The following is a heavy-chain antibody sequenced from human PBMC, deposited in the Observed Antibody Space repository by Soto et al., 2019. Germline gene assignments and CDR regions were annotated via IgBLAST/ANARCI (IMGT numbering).Heavy chain of an antibody. CDR1: GGTISGYY. V-gene: IGHV4-4*07. CDR3: ARGQRFSDWFDP. J-gene: IGHJ5*02. CDR2: IYSSGNT. D-gene: IGHD3-3*01. Sequence: SETLSLTCSVSGGTISGYYWTWIRQPAGKGLEWIGRIYSSGNTKYNPSLQSRVTRSLDTSNNQFSLRLTSVTAADTAVYYCARGQRFSDWFDPWGQGTLVT.